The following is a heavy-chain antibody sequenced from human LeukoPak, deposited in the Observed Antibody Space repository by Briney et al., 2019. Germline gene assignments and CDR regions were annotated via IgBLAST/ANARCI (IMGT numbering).Heavy chain of an antibody. V-gene: IGHV4-59*10. D-gene: IGHD1-26*01. CDR3: ARASRGGSGYYFDY. J-gene: IGHJ4*02. Sequence: GSLRLSCAASGFTVDDTYMSWVRQAPGKGLEWIGRIYTSGSTNYNPSLKSRVTMSVDTSKNQFSLKLSSVTAADTAVYYCARASRGGSGYYFDYWGQGTLVTVSS. CDR2: IYTSGST. CDR1: GFTVDDTY.